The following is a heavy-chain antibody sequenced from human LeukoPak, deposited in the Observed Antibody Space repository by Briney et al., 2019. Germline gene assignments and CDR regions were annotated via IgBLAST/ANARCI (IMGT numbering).Heavy chain of an antibody. Sequence: GGSLRLSCAASGFTVSSTYMSWVRQAPGKGLEWVSVIYSGGNIYYIESVKGRFTISRDTSKNTLYLQMNSLRAEDTAVYYCAREGFPPKISDFWSGLGPYYYYGMDVWGQGTTVTVSS. CDR3: AREGFPPKISDFWSGLGPYYYYGMDV. CDR2: IYSGGNI. CDR1: GFTVSSTY. J-gene: IGHJ6*02. V-gene: IGHV3-53*01. D-gene: IGHD3-3*01.